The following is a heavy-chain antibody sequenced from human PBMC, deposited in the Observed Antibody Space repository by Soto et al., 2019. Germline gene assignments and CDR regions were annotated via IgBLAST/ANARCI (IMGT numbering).Heavy chain of an antibody. CDR2: ISSSSSTI. J-gene: IGHJ4*02. CDR1: GFTFSSYS. D-gene: IGHD3-10*01. Sequence: EVQLVESGGGLVQPGGSLRLSCAASGFTFSSYSMNWVRQAPVKGLEWVSYISSSSSTIYYADSVKGRFTISRDNAKNSLCLKMISLRVEDTAVYYWASESRVRGGTMYYFDYWGQGTLVTVSS. V-gene: IGHV3-48*01. CDR3: ASESRVRGGTMYYFDY.